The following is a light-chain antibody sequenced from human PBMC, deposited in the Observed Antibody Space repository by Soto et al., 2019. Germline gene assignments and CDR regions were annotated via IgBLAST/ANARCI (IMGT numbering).Light chain of an antibody. CDR2: EVS. J-gene: IGLJ3*02. V-gene: IGLV2-14*01. CDR3: SSYTTTTRL. Sequence: QSALTQPASVSGSPGQSITISGTGTSSDIGSNNYVSWFQQRPGKAPTLIIYEVSNRPSGVSTHFSGSKSGNTASLTISGLLPEDEAEYSCSSYTTTTRLFGGGTKLTVL. CDR1: SSDIGSNNY.